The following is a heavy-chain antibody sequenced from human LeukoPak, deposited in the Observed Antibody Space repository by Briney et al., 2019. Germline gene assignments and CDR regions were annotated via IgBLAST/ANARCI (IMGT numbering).Heavy chain of an antibody. J-gene: IGHJ3*02. Sequence: SVEVSCKASGGTFGSYAISWVRQAPGQGLEWMGRIIPIFGTANYAQKFQGRVTFTTDESTSTAYMELSRLRSGDTAVYYCARWAVTTRSHAFDIWGQGTMVTVSS. CDR1: GGTFGSYA. CDR2: IIPIFGTA. CDR3: ARWAVTTRSHAFDI. V-gene: IGHV1-69*05. D-gene: IGHD4-17*01.